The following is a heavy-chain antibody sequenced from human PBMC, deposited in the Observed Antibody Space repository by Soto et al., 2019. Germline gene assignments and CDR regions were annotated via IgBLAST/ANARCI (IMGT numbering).Heavy chain of an antibody. J-gene: IGHJ3*02. V-gene: IGHV2-5*02. CDR3: AHKYYDFWSGYPIDAFDI. Sequence: SGPTLVNPTQTLTLTCTFSGFSLSTSGVGVGWIRQPPGKALEWLALIYWDDDKRYSPSLKSRLTITKDTSKNQVVLTMTNMDPVDTATYYCAHKYYDFWSGYPIDAFDIWGQGTMVTVSS. CDR1: GFSLSTSGVG. CDR2: IYWDDDK. D-gene: IGHD3-3*01.